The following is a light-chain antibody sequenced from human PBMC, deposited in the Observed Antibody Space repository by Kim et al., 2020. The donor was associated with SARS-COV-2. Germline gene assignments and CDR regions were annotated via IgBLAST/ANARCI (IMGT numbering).Light chain of an antibody. CDR1: ESVSSN. V-gene: IGKV3-15*01. J-gene: IGKJ1*01. CDR2: GAS. CDR3: QQYDNWPPWT. Sequence: TPSEKATLSGKAGESVSSNLAWYQQKPGQAPRLLIHGASTRATGIPARCSGSGSGTEFTLTINSLQSEDFAVYYCQQYDNWPPWTFGQGTKVHIK.